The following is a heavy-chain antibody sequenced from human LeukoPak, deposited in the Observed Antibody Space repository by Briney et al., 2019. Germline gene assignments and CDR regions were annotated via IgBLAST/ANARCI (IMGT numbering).Heavy chain of an antibody. CDR2: ISAYNGNT. D-gene: IGHD6-19*01. Sequence: GASVKVSCKASGYTFTSYGISWVRQAPGQGLEWMGWISAYNGNTNYAQKLQGRVTMTTDTSTSTAYMELRSLRSDDTAVYYCARERETNIAVAGTSFDYWGQGTLVTVSS. J-gene: IGHJ4*02. CDR1: GYTFTSYG. V-gene: IGHV1-18*01. CDR3: ARERETNIAVAGTSFDY.